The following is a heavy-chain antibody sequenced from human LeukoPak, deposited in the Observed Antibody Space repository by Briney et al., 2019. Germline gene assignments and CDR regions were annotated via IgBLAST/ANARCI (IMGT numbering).Heavy chain of an antibody. CDR2: IRSKANSYAT. Sequence: PGGSLRLSCAASGFTFSGSAMPWVRQASGKGLEWVGRIRSKANSYATAYAASVKGRFTISRDDSKNTAYLQMNSLKTEDTAVYYCTGKLLFPVWGQGTMVTVSS. J-gene: IGHJ3*01. CDR1: GFTFSGSA. V-gene: IGHV3-73*01. D-gene: IGHD2-21*01. CDR3: TGKLLFPV.